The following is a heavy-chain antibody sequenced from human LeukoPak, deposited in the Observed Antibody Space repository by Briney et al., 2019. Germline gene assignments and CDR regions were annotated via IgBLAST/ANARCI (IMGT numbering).Heavy chain of an antibody. CDR3: ARDRVAAALHLDY. Sequence: GGSLRLSCAASGFSFSDYSLSWVRQAPGKGLEWVSSISSSSSYIYYADSVKGRFTISRDNAKNSLYLQMNSLRAEDTAVYYCARDRVAAALHLDYWGQGTLVTVSS. J-gene: IGHJ4*02. CDR2: ISSSSSYI. CDR1: GFSFSDYS. D-gene: IGHD6-13*01. V-gene: IGHV3-21*01.